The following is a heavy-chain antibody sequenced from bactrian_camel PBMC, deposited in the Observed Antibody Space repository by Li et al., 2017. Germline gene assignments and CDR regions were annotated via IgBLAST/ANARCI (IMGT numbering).Heavy chain of an antibody. CDR1: FFILDDFD. Sequence: HVQLVESGGGSVQDGGSLRLSCKPSFFILDDFDMMWYRQAPGNECELVSSISGGGSTYYTDAVKGRFTISHDNAKNTLYLQMNSLKPEDTAVYYCAADTHGWRGSYCRSTLFGYWGQGTQVTVS. CDR3: AADTHGWRGSYCRSTLFGY. D-gene: IGHD2*01. V-gene: IGHV3S55*01. CDR2: ISGGGST. J-gene: IGHJ6*01.